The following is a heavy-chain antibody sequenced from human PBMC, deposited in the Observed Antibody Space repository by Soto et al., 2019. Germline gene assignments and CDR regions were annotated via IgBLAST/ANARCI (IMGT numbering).Heavy chain of an antibody. CDR1: GYSFASYW. V-gene: IGHV5-51*01. D-gene: IGHD6-6*01. Sequence: GESLKLSCQGSGYSFASYWIGWVRQMPVKDLEWMGIIYPGDSDTRYSPSFQGQVTISADKSLRTAYLQWTSLKASDTALYYCARTRSFTLGFYYDGMDVWGQGTTVTVSS. CDR3: ARTRSFTLGFYYDGMDV. CDR2: IYPGDSDT. J-gene: IGHJ6*02.